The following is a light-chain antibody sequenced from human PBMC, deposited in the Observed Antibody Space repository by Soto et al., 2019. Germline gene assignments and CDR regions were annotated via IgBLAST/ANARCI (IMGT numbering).Light chain of an antibody. CDR2: GNT. V-gene: IGLV1-40*01. CDR3: QSYDSSLSGYV. J-gene: IGLJ1*01. Sequence: QTVVTQPPSVSGAPGQRVTISCTGSSSNIGAGYEVHWYQQVPGTAPKLLIYGNTNRPSGVPDRFSGSKSGTSASLAITGLQAEDEAYYYCQSYDSSLSGYVFGTGTKLTVL. CDR1: SSNIGAGYE.